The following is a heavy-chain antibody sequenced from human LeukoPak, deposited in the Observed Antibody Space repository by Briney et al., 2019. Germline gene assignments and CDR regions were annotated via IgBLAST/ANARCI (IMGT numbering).Heavy chain of an antibody. CDR2: ISGSGGST. D-gene: IGHD6-13*01. V-gene: IGHV3-23*01. CDR3: AKDQGSSSWYGGDY. J-gene: IGHJ4*02. Sequence: GGSLRLSCAASGFTFSSYAMSWVRQAPGKGLEWVSAISGSGGSTYYADSVKGRFTISRDNSKNTLYLQMNSLRAEDTAVYYCAKDQGSSSWYGGDYWGQGILVTVSS. CDR1: GFTFSSYA.